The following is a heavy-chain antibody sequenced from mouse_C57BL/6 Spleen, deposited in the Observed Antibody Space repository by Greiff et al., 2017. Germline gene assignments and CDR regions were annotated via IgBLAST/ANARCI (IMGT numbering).Heavy chain of an antibody. CDR2: IQPNSGST. D-gene: IGHD1-1*01. J-gene: IGHJ1*03. V-gene: IGHV1-64*01. Sequence: QVQLQQPGAELVKPGASVKLSCKASGYTFTSYWMHWVKQRPGQGLEWIGMIQPNSGSTNYNEKFKSKATLTVDKSSSTAYMQLSSLTSEDSAVYYCARYYYGTHWYFDVWGTGTTGTVSS. CDR3: ARYYYGTHWYFDV. CDR1: GYTFTSYW.